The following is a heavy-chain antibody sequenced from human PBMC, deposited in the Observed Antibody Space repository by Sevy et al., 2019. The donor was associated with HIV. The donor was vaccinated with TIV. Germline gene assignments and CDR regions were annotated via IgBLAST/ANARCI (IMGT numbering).Heavy chain of an antibody. CDR3: VRGLQTHCDRTACPLDH. D-gene: IGHD2-21*01. CDR2: IGTLGDT. V-gene: IGHV3-13*01. Sequence: GGSLRLSCAGYGFSFSGSDMHWVRQPTGKGLEWISSIGTLGDTFYADSVKGRFTISRDNAKSSLYLEMSSLRAGDKVLYYCVRGLQTHCDRTACPLDHWGQGTLVTVSS. J-gene: IGHJ5*02. CDR1: GFSFSGSD.